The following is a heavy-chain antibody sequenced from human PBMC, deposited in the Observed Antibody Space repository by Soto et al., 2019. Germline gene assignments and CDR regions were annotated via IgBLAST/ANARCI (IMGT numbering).Heavy chain of an antibody. CDR3: ARDLAFISSSFDY. Sequence: GGSLRLSCAASGFNFSSYGMNWVRQAPGKGLEWVAVIWDDGTNKYYADSVKGRFTISRDNSKNTLYLQVNSLRAEDTALYYCARDLAFISSSFDYWGQGTLVTVSS. CDR1: GFNFSSYG. J-gene: IGHJ4*02. CDR2: IWDDGTNK. D-gene: IGHD6-13*01. V-gene: IGHV3-33*01.